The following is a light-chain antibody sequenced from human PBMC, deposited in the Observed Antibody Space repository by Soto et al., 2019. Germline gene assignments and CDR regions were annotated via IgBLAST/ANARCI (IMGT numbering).Light chain of an antibody. CDR3: FSYTTGTTNV. CDR1: NSDIGGYNF. Sequence: QSALTQAASVSGSPGQSITISCDGTNSDIGGYNFVSWYQQHPGKAPKLMIFEVNKRPSGVSNRFSGSKSGNTASLTISGLQAEDEADYFCFSYTTGTTNVFGTGTKVTVL. CDR2: EVN. V-gene: IGLV2-14*01. J-gene: IGLJ1*01.